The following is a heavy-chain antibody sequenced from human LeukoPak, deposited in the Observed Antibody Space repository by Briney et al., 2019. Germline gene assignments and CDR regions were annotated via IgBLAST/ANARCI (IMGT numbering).Heavy chain of an antibody. J-gene: IGHJ6*02. V-gene: IGHV4-34*01. CDR1: GGSFSGYY. Sequence: PSETLSLTCAVYGGSFSGYYWSWIRQPPGKGLEWIGEINHSGSTNYNPSLKSRVTISVDTSKNQFSLKLSSVTAADTAVYYCARGPRYYGMDVWGRGTTVTVSS. CDR2: INHSGST. CDR3: ARGPRYYGMDV.